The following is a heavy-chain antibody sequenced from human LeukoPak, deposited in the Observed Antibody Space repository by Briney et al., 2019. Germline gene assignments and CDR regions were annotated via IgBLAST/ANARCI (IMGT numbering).Heavy chain of an antibody. CDR2: IYYSGST. D-gene: IGHD6-19*01. CDR3: ARGGSSGWSPIDY. J-gene: IGHJ4*02. V-gene: IGHV4-59*01. CDR1: GGSISSYY. Sequence: SETLSHTCTVSGGSISSYYWSWIRQPPGKGLEWIGYIYYSGSTNYNPSLKSRVTISVDTSKNQFSLKLSSVTAADTAVYYCARGGSSGWSPIDYWGQGTLVTVSS.